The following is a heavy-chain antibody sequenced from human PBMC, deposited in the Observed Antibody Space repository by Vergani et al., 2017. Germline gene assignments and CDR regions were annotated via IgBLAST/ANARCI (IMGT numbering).Heavy chain of an antibody. CDR2: ISSSSSYI. J-gene: IGHJ4*02. V-gene: IGHV3-21*01. D-gene: IGHD3-10*01. CDR3: ARGDGSGSYDY. CDR1: GFTFSSYS. Sequence: EVQLVESGGGLVKPGGSLRLSCAASGFTFSSYSMNWVRQAPGKGLEWVSSISSSSSYIYYADSVKGRFTISRDNAKNSLYLQMNSLRAEDTAVYYCARGDGSGSYDYWGQGTLVTVSS.